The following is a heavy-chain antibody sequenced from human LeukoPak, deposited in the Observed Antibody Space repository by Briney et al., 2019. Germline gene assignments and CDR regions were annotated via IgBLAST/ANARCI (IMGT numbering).Heavy chain of an antibody. J-gene: IGHJ5*02. V-gene: IGHV1-2*02. CDR2: INPNSGGT. Sequence: ASVKVSCKASGGTFSSYAISWVRQAPGQGLEWMGWINPNSGGTNYAQKFQGRVTMTRDTSISTAYMELSRLTSDDTAVYYCARQRRPYNWFDPWGQGTLVTVSS. D-gene: IGHD6-25*01. CDR1: GGTFSSYA. CDR3: ARQRRPYNWFDP.